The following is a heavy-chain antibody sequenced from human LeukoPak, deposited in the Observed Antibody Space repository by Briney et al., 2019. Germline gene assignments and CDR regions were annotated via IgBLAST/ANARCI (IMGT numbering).Heavy chain of an antibody. CDR1: GFTFSSYG. CDR3: AKDNDITGTGEVPNWFDP. D-gene: IGHD1/OR15-1a*01. V-gene: IGHV3-30*18. J-gene: IGHJ5*02. Sequence: PGGSLRLSCAASGFTFSSYGMHWVRQAPGKGLEWVAVISHDGNNNYYSDSVKGRFTISRDNSKNTLDLQMNSLRAEDTAVYYCAKDNDITGTGEVPNWFDPWGQGTLVTVSS. CDR2: ISHDGNNN.